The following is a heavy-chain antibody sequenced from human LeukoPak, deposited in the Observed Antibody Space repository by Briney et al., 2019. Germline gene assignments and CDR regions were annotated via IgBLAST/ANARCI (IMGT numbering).Heavy chain of an antibody. Sequence: ASVKVSCKASGYTFTGYYMHWVRQAPGQGLEWMGRINPNSGGTNYAQKFQGRVTMTRDTSISTAYMELSSLRSDDTAVYYCAREQPADNSYGMDVWGQGTTVTVSS. D-gene: IGHD2-2*01. CDR2: INPNSGGT. CDR3: AREQPADNSYGMDV. V-gene: IGHV1-2*06. CDR1: GYTFTGYY. J-gene: IGHJ6*02.